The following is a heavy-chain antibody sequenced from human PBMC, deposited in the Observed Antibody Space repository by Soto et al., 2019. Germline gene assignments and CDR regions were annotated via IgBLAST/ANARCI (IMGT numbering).Heavy chain of an antibody. CDR1: GYSFTSYC. Sequence: GESLKISCKVSGYSFTSYCIGWWRQMPGKCLEWMGIIYPGDSDTRYSPSFQGQVTISADKSISTAYLQWSSLKASDTAMYYCARVPADYYDSSGHDAFDIWGQGTMVTVS. J-gene: IGHJ3*02. V-gene: IGHV5-51*01. CDR2: IYPGDSDT. D-gene: IGHD3-22*01. CDR3: ARVPADYYDSSGHDAFDI.